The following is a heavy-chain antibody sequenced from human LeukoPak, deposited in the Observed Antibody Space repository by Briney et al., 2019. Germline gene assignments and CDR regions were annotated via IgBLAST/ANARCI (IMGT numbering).Heavy chain of an antibody. V-gene: IGHV3-15*07. Sequence: GSLRLSCAASGFSFSDTYINWVRQIPGTGLEWVGLIKNKADRGEIEYAAPVKDRFTISRDDSKNTVYLQMSSLKTEDTAVYYCTTESSGSLPYWGQGTLVAVSS. CDR1: GFSFSDTY. D-gene: IGHD1-26*01. CDR3: TTESSGSLPY. J-gene: IGHJ4*02. CDR2: IKNKADRGEI.